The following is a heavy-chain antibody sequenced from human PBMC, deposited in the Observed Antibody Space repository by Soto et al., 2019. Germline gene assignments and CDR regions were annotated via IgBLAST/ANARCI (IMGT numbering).Heavy chain of an antibody. CDR1: GFIVSSVF. Sequence: EVQLVESGGGLVQPGGSLRLSCAASGFIVSSVFMTWVRQAPGKGLECVSTISDGGNTYYANSVKGRFTISRDISRNTLYLQMNSLRAEDTAVYHCAKDTLGWAYDFWHGGQGTLVTVSS. D-gene: IGHD3-3*01. CDR2: ISDGGNT. V-gene: IGHV3-66*01. CDR3: AKDTLGWAYDFWH. J-gene: IGHJ4*02.